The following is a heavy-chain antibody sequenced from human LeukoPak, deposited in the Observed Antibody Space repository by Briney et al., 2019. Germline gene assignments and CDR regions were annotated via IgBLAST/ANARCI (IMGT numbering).Heavy chain of an antibody. V-gene: IGHV4-34*01. CDR1: GGSFSDYY. CDR3: ARWVVRSSSFYYFDY. CDR2: INHSGST. J-gene: IGHJ4*02. Sequence: PSEALSLTCAVYGGSFSDYYWSWIRQPPGKGLEWIGEINHSGSTNYNPSLKSRVTISVDTSKNQFSLKLSSVTAADTAVYYCARWVVRSSSFYYFDYWGQGTLVTVSS. D-gene: IGHD6-13*01.